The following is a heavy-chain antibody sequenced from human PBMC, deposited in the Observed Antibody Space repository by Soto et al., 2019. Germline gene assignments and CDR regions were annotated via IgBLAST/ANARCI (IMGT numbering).Heavy chain of an antibody. CDR3: ARDLYQGLSWCDP. Sequence: PSETLSLTCNVSGGSITTYYWTWIRQPPGKGLELIGHISYSGGSKYSPSFRSRVSMSIDTSKSQVSLKLSSVTAADTAIYYCARDLYQGLSWCDPWGPGTLVTVS. CDR2: ISYSGGS. D-gene: IGHD3-16*02. J-gene: IGHJ5*02. V-gene: IGHV4-59*01. CDR1: GGSITTYY.